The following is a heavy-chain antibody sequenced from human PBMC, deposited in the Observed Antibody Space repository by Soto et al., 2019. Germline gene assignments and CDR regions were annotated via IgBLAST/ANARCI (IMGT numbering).Heavy chain of an antibody. CDR3: AKGVYARTGYYFDY. D-gene: IGHD2-8*01. V-gene: IGHV3-23*01. CDR2: ISGSGGST. Sequence: EVQLLESGGGLVQPGGSLSLSCAASGFTFSSYAMSWVRQAPGKGLEWVSAISGSGGSTYYADSVKGRFTISRDNSKNTLDLQMNSLRAEDTAVYYCAKGVYARTGYYFDYWGQGTLVTVSS. J-gene: IGHJ4*02. CDR1: GFTFSSYA.